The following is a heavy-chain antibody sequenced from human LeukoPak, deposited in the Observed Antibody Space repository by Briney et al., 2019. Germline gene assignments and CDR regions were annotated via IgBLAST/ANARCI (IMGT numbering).Heavy chain of an antibody. CDR1: GGTFSSYA. CDR2: IILIFGTA. D-gene: IGHD1-26*01. Sequence: SVTVSCKASGGTFSSYAISWVRQAPGQGLEWMGGIILIFGTANYAQKFQGRVTITADESTSTAYMELSGLRSEDTAVYYCARAIVGASIVPGSSDYWGQGTLVTVSS. CDR3: ARAIVGASIVPGSSDY. V-gene: IGHV1-69*01. J-gene: IGHJ4*02.